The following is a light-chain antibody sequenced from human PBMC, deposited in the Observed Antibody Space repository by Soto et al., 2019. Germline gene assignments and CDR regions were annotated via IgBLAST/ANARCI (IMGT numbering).Light chain of an antibody. Sequence: EIMMTQSPATLSVSPGERATLSCRASQSVGSSLAWFQQRPGQAPRLLIYGASTRASGVPDRASGSGSVTEFTLTVSSLQSEDFAMYYCQQYYYSPDTFGHGTQVDIK. CDR3: QQYYYSPDT. J-gene: IGKJ1*01. V-gene: IGKV3-15*01. CDR1: QSVGSS. CDR2: GAS.